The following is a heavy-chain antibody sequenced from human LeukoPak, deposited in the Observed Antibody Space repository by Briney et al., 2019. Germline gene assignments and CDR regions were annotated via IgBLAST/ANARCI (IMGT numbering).Heavy chain of an antibody. V-gene: IGHV4-31*03. CDR3: ARGARDYMDV. CDR2: IYYSGST. CDR1: GGSISSGGYY. J-gene: IGHJ6*03. Sequence: SETLSLTCTVSGGSISSGGYYWSWIRQHPGKGVEWIGYIYYSGSTYYNPSLKSRVTISVDTSKNQFSLKLSSVTAADTAVYYCARGARDYMDVWGKGTTVTVSS.